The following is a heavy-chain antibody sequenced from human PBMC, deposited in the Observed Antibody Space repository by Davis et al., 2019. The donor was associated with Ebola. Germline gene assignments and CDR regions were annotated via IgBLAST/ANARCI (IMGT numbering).Heavy chain of an antibody. CDR3: ARADYYDSMYYYYGMDV. D-gene: IGHD3-22*01. V-gene: IGHV1-2*02. CDR1: GYTFTGYY. CDR2: INPNSGGT. J-gene: IGHJ6*02. Sequence: ASVKVSCKASGYTFTGYYMHWVRQAPGQGLEWMGWINPNSGGTNYAQKLQGRVTMTTDTSTSTAYMELRSLRSDDTAVYYCARADYYDSMYYYYGMDVWGQGTTVTVSS.